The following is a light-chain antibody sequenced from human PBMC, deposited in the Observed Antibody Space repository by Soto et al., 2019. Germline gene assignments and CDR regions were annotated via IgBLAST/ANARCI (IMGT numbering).Light chain of an antibody. CDR1: TSDVGSYNL. Sequence: QSVLTQPASVSGSPGQSITISCTGTTSDVGSYNLVSWYQQHPGKAPKLMIYEVSKRPSGVSNRFSGSKSGNTASLTISELQAEDEADYYCSSYTSSSTLVFGTGTKVTVL. J-gene: IGLJ1*01. CDR3: SSYTSSSTLV. CDR2: EVS. V-gene: IGLV2-14*02.